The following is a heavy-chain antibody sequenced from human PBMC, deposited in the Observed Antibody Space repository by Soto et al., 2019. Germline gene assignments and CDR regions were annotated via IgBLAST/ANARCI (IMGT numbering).Heavy chain of an antibody. CDR1: GGSISSGGYY. V-gene: IGHV4-31*03. D-gene: IGHD2-21*02. J-gene: IGHJ6*02. Sequence: QVQLQESGPGLVKPSQTLSLTCTVSGGSISSGGYYWSWIRQHPGKGLEWIGYIYYSGSTYYNPSLKRRVTISVDTSKTQFSLKLSSVTAADTAVYYCARSCIRGGDCPVSYGMDVWGQGTTVTVSS. CDR3: ARSCIRGGDCPVSYGMDV. CDR2: IYYSGST.